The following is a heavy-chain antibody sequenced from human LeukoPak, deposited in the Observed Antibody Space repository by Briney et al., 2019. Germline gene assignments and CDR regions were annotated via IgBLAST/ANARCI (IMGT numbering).Heavy chain of an antibody. CDR2: ISSSSSYI. Sequence: PGGSLRLSCAASGFTFSSYSMNWVRQAPGKGLEWVSSISSSSSYIYYADSVKCRFTISRDNAKNSLYLQMNSLRAEDTAVYYCARAAGKGRGRGSYYYDRSGYPTYYFDYWGQGTLVTVSS. J-gene: IGHJ4*02. D-gene: IGHD3-22*01. CDR1: GFTFSSYS. CDR3: ARAAGKGRGRGSYYYDRSGYPTYYFDY. V-gene: IGHV3-21*01.